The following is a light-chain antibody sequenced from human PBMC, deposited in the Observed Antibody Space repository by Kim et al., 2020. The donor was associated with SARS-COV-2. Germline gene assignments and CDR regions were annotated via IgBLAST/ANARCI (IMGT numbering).Light chain of an antibody. CDR2: AAS. CDR3: QQYQSYPVT. V-gene: IGKV1-16*02. CDR1: WGIEYN. J-gene: IGKJ5*01. Sequence: TTVGNRVTITCRGRWGIEYNLVWYQQKTRKSPKVLIYAASSLQSGVPSKFSGSGSGTDFTLTISSLQPEDFATYYCQQYQSYPVTFGQGTQVEIK.